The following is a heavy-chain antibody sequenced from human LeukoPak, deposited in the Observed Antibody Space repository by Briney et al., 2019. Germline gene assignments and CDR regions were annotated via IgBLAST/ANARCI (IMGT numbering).Heavy chain of an antibody. J-gene: IGHJ5*02. V-gene: IGHV4-39*07. CDR2: IYYSGST. CDR3: AKNGQSGFSFDP. Sequence: SETLSLTCTVSGGSISSSSYYWGWIRQPPGKGLEWIGSIYYSGSTYYNPSLKSRVTISVDTSKNQFSLKLSSVTAADTAVYYCAKNGQSGFSFDPWGQGTQVTVSS. CDR1: GGSISSSSYY. D-gene: IGHD1-26*01.